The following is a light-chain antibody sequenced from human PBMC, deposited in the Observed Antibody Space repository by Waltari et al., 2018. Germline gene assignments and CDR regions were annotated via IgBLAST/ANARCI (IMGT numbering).Light chain of an antibody. CDR2: QDV. V-gene: IGLV3-1*01. CDR3: QAWDSGAAGV. Sequence: SYDLTPSTSVSVPPGQTARITIAGDDLEKKYVCWYQQKPGHSPVLVTYQDVRRPSEIPERFYGSNSGNTATLTISGTQPMDEADYYCQAWDSGAAGVFGNGTKVTVL. CDR1: DLEKKY. J-gene: IGLJ1*01.